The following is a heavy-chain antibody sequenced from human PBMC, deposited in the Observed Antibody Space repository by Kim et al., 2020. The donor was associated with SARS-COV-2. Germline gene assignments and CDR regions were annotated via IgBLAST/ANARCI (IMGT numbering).Heavy chain of an antibody. CDR1: GFTFSNAW. CDR3: TTARYCSGGSCPPPPRY. Sequence: GGSLRLSCAASGFTFSNAWMSWVRQAPGKGLEWVGRIKSKTDGGTTDYAAPVKGRFTISRDDSKNTLYLQMNSLKTDDTAVYYCTTARYCSGGSCPPPPRYWGQGTLVTVSS. V-gene: IGHV3-15*01. CDR2: IKSKTDGGTT. J-gene: IGHJ4*02. D-gene: IGHD2-15*01.